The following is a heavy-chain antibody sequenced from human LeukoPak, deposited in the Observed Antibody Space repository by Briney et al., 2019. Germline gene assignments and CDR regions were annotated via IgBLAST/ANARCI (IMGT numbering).Heavy chain of an antibody. J-gene: IGHJ4*02. Sequence: GESLKISCKGSGYSFTSYWIGWVRQMPGKGLEWMGIIYPGDSDTRYSPSFQGQVTISTDKSISTAYLQWSSLQASDTAMYYCARLNDYYDSSGYYSDYWGQGTLVTVSS. CDR3: ARLNDYYDSSGYYSDY. CDR2: IYPGDSDT. CDR1: GYSFTSYW. D-gene: IGHD3-22*01. V-gene: IGHV5-51*01.